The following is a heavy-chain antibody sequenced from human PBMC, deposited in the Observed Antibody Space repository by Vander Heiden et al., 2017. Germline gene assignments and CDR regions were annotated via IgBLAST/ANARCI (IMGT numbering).Heavy chain of an antibody. V-gene: IGHV3-48*02. J-gene: IGHJ4*02. D-gene: IGHD3-10*01. CDR3: AREAPPIPYGSGSYCFDY. Sequence: EVQLVESGGGLVQPGGSLRLSCAASGFTFSSYSMNWVRQAPGKGLEWVSYISSSSSTIYYADSVKGRFTISRDNAKNSLYLQMNSLRDEDTAVYYCAREAPPIPYGSGSYCFDYWGQGTLVTVSS. CDR2: ISSSSSTI. CDR1: GFTFSSYS.